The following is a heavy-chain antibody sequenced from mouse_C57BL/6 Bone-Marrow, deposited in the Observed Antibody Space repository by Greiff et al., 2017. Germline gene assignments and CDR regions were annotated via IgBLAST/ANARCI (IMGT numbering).Heavy chain of an antibody. V-gene: IGHV7-3*01. CDR2: IRNKANGYTT. D-gene: IGHD1-1*01. CDR1: GFTFTDYY. CDR3: ARSKGSLFAY. J-gene: IGHJ3*01. Sequence: EVQLVESGGGLVQPGGSLSLSCAASGFTFTDYYMSWVRQPPGKALEWLGFIRNKANGYTTEYSASVKGRFTISRDNSQSILYLQMNALRAEDSATYYCARSKGSLFAYWGQGNLVTVSA.